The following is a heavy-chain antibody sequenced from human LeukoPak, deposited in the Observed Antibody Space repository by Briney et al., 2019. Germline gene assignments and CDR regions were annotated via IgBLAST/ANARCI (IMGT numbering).Heavy chain of an antibody. CDR2: IIPIFGTP. Sequence: SVKVSCEASGYTFTSYDINWVRQAPGQGLEWMGGIIPIFGTPNYAQKFQGRVTITADESTTTAYMELSSLRSEDTAVYYCARRSSSSSSHFDYWGQGTLVTVSS. V-gene: IGHV1-69*13. D-gene: IGHD6-6*01. CDR3: ARRSSSSSSHFDY. CDR1: GYTFTSYD. J-gene: IGHJ4*02.